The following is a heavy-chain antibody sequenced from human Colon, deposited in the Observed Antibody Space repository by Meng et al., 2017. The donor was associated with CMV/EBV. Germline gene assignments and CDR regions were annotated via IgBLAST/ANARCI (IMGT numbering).Heavy chain of an antibody. D-gene: IGHD2-2*01. J-gene: IGHJ3*02. CDR3: ARDHLGDCSSTSCYDVAFDI. Sequence: GGSLRLSCAASGFDFKFYAMTWVRQAPGKGLEWVSLISGNGINTYYADSVKGRFTISRDNSRNTLFLQMNSLRAEDTAMYYCARDHLGDCSSTSCYDVAFDIWGQGTMVTVSS. CDR2: ISGNGINT. CDR1: GFDFKFYA. V-gene: IGHV3-23*01.